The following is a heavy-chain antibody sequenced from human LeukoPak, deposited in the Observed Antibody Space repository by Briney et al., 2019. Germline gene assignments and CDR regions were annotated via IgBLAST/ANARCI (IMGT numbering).Heavy chain of an antibody. CDR3: VRVGSAYGDPLEFDL. Sequence: ASVKVSCKASGYSFDKFGISWVQQAPGQGLEWMGWISAYSGKTDSAQKFQDRVTMTTDNSTSTAYLELRSLRADDTAVYFCVRVGSAYGDPLEFDLWGQGTLVTVSS. CDR2: ISAYSGKT. D-gene: IGHD2-21*01. V-gene: IGHV1-18*01. CDR1: GYSFDKFG. J-gene: IGHJ5*02.